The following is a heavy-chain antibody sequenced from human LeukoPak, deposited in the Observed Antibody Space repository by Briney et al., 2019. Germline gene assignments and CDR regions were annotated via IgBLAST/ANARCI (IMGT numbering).Heavy chain of an antibody. Sequence: YWSWIRQPPGKXLEWIGEINHSGSTNYNPSLKSRVTISVDTSKNQFSLKLSSVTAADTAVYYCARGGIGRDGYNRFDYWGQGTLVTVSS. V-gene: IGHV4-34*01. CDR3: ARGGIGRDGYNRFDY. J-gene: IGHJ4*02. CDR2: INHSGST. D-gene: IGHD5-24*01. CDR1: Y.